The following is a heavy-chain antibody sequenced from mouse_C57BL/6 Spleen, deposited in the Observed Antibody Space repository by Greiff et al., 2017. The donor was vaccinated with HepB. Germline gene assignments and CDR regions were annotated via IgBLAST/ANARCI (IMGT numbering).Heavy chain of an antibody. Sequence: VKLQQPGAELVKPGASVKVSCKASGYTFTSYWMHWVKQRPGQGLEWIGRIHPSDSDTNYNQKFKGKATLTVDKSSSTAYMQLSSLTSEDSAVYYCAISRHYYGSSPYFDYWGQGTTLTVSS. D-gene: IGHD1-1*01. CDR2: IHPSDSDT. J-gene: IGHJ2*01. CDR3: AISRHYYGSSPYFDY. V-gene: IGHV1-74*01. CDR1: GYTFTSYW.